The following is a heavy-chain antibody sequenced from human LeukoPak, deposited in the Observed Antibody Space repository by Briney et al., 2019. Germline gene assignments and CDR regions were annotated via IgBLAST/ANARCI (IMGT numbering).Heavy chain of an antibody. D-gene: IGHD6-19*01. CDR3: AKDGRYMYSSGWHFDY. V-gene: IGHV3-53*01. Sequence: GGSLRLSCAASGLTVSGNYMSWVRQPPGKGREWVSLMYSGGTTYYADSVKGRFTISRDNSKNTLYLQMNSLRAEDTAVYYCAKDGRYMYSSGWHFDYWGQGTLVTVSS. CDR1: GLTVSGNY. CDR2: MYSGGTT. J-gene: IGHJ4*02.